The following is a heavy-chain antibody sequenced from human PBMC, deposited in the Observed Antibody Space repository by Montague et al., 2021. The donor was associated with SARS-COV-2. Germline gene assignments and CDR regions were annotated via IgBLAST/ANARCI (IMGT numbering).Heavy chain of an antibody. J-gene: IGHJ3*01. V-gene: IGHV4-39*02. CDR2: NYYTGNT. CDR3: ARLKRYFDSSGSPSAFDF. Sequence: SETLSLTCTVSGGSVTNNNDYWVWIRQAKGKGWMWNGSNYYTGNTYYNPSIKSRVSIAVVTYKNHLTLKLSTVTAAETAVYDCARLKRYFDSSGSPSAFDFWGQGTKVTVSS. D-gene: IGHD3-22*01. CDR1: GGSVTNNNDY.